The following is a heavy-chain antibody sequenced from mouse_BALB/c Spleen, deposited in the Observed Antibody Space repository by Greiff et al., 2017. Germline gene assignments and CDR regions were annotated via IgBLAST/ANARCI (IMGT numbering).Heavy chain of an antibody. CDR3: ARDGLTVLLAMDY. D-gene: IGHD1-1*01. Sequence: EVKLMESGGGLVKPGGSLKLSCAASGFTFSDYYMYWVRQTPEKRLEWVATISDGGSYTYYPDSVRGRFTISRDNAKNNLYLQMSSLKSEDTAMYYCARDGLTVLLAMDYWGQGTSVTVSS. CDR1: GFTFSDYY. J-gene: IGHJ4*01. V-gene: IGHV5-4*02. CDR2: ISDGGSYT.